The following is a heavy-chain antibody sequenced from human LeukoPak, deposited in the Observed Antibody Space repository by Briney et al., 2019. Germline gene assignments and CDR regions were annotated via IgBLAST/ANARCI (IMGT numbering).Heavy chain of an antibody. CDR3: ARADYGDYGVDY. J-gene: IGHJ4*02. Sequence: SETLSLTCTVSGGSISSGGYYWSWIRQHPGKGLEWIGYIYYSGSTYYNPSLKSRVTISVDTSKNQFSLKLGSVTAADTAVHYCARADYGDYGVDYWGQGTLVTVSS. D-gene: IGHD4-17*01. V-gene: IGHV4-31*03. CDR1: GGSISSGGYY. CDR2: IYYSGST.